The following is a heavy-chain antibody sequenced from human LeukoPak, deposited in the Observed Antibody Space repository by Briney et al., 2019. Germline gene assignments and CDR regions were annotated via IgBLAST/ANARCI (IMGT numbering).Heavy chain of an antibody. D-gene: IGHD2-21*01. CDR1: GYTFTKYV. CDR3: ARDDCGDTCYPGGY. CDR2: INAGNGDT. J-gene: IGHJ4*02. V-gene: IGHV1-3*01. Sequence: ASVKVSWKASGYTFTKYVVHWVRQAPGQRPEWMGWINAGNGDTKYSQNFQDRVTITRDTSANTAYMELSSLTSEDTALYYCARDDCGDTCYPGGYWGQGTLVTVSS.